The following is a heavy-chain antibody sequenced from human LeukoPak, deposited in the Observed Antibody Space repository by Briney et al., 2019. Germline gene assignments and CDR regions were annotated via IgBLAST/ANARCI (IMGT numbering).Heavy chain of an antibody. D-gene: IGHD4-11*01. J-gene: IGHJ4*02. CDR1: GGSINSGGYY. V-gene: IGHV4-31*03. CDR2: IYSSGST. Sequence: SETLSLTCTVSGGSINSGGYYWTWICQHPGEGLEWIGSIYSSGSTYYNPSLKSRLTISRDTSQNQFSLRLTSVTAADMAVYYCARGLTVTPPLIQQFDYWGQGTLVTVSS. CDR3: ARGLTVTPPLIQQFDY.